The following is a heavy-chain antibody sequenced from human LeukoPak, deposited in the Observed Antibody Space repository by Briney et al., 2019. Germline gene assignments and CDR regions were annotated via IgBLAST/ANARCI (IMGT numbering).Heavy chain of an antibody. CDR1: GGTFSSYA. J-gene: IGHJ4*02. Sequence: SVTVSCKASGGTFSSYAISWVRQAPGQGLEWMGGIIPIFGTANYAQKFQGRVTITADESTSTAYMELSSLRSGDTAVYYCATVHRDYFDYWGQGTLVTVSS. CDR2: IIPIFGTA. CDR3: ATVHRDYFDY. V-gene: IGHV1-69*13. D-gene: IGHD1-1*01.